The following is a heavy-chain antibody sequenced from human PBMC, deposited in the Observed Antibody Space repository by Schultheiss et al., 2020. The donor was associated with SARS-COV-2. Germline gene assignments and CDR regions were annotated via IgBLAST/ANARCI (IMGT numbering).Heavy chain of an antibody. CDR1: GFTFSSYW. V-gene: IGHV3-7*03. D-gene: IGHD3-22*01. CDR2: IKQDGSEK. Sequence: GGSLRLSCAASGFTFSSYWMSWVRQAPGKGLEWVANIKQDGSEKYYVDSVKGRFTISRDNSKNTLYLQMNSLRAEDTAVYYCAKDGANYYDSSGYSGWGQGTLVTVSS. J-gene: IGHJ4*02. CDR3: AKDGANYYDSSGYSG.